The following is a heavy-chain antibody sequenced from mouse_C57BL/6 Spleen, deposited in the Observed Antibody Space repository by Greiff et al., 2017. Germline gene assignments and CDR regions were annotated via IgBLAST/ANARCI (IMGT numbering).Heavy chain of an antibody. V-gene: IGHV1-52*01. CDR2: IDPSDSET. D-gene: IGHD2-1*01. CDR1: GYTFTSYW. J-gene: IGHJ2*01. Sequence: QVQLQQPGAELVRPGSSVKLSCTASGYTFTSYWMHWVKQRPIQGLEWIGNIDPSDSETHYNQKFKDKATLTVDKSSSTGYMQLSSLTSEDSAVYYCAYGNYGYFDYWGQGTTLTVSS. CDR3: AYGNYGYFDY.